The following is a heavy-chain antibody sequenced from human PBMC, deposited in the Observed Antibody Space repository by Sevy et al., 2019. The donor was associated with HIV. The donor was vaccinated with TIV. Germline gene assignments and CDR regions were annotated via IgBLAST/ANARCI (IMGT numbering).Heavy chain of an antibody. D-gene: IGHD6-13*01. J-gene: IGHJ6*03. Sequence: SETLSLTCTVSGGSISSGGYYWSWIRQHPGKGLEWIGYIYYCGSTYYNPSLKSRVTISVDTSKNQFSLKLSSMTAADTAVYYCARGYPDYSSSWYYYYYYMDVWGKGTTVTVSS. V-gene: IGHV4-31*03. CDR1: GGSISSGGYY. CDR3: ARGYPDYSSSWYYYYYYMDV. CDR2: IYYCGST.